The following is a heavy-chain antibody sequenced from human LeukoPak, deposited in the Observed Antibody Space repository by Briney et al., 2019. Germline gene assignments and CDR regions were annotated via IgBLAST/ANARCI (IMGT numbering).Heavy chain of an antibody. Sequence: GGSLRLSCAASGFTFSDYYMSWVRQAPGEGLEWVSSLSSSGHSTYYADSVKGRFTISRDNSKNTLYLQMNSLRAEDTAVYYCARAPNRYCSSTSCYYGMDVWGQGTTVTVSS. CDR1: GFTFSDYY. CDR2: LSSSGHST. D-gene: IGHD2-2*01. CDR3: ARAPNRYCSSTSCYYGMDV. J-gene: IGHJ6*02. V-gene: IGHV3-23*01.